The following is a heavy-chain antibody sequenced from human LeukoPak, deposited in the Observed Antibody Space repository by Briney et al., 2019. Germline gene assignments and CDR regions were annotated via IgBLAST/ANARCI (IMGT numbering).Heavy chain of an antibody. CDR3: ARVPYNWNDGNYFDY. CDR1: GGSISSGGYY. J-gene: IGHJ4*02. D-gene: IGHD1-1*01. CDR2: IYHSGST. Sequence: PSETLSLTCTVSGGSISSGGYYWSWIRQPPGKGLEWIGYIYHSGSTYYNPSLKSRATISVDRSKNQFSLKLSSVTAADTAVYYCARVPYNWNDGNYFDYWGQGTLVTVSS. V-gene: IGHV4-30-2*01.